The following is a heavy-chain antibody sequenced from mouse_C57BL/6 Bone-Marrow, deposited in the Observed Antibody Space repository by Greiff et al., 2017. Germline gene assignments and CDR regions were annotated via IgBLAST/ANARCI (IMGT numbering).Heavy chain of an antibody. CDR1: GFSLTSYG. CDR2: IWSGGST. D-gene: IGHD1-1*01. Sequence: QVQLKQSGPGLVQPSQSLSITCTVSGFSLTSYGVHWVRQSPGKGLEWLGVIWSGGSTDYNAAFISRLSISKDNSKSQVFFKMNSLQADDTAIYYWARKKARTTDYAMDYWGQGTSVTVSS. J-gene: IGHJ4*01. CDR3: ARKKARTTDYAMDY. V-gene: IGHV2-2*01.